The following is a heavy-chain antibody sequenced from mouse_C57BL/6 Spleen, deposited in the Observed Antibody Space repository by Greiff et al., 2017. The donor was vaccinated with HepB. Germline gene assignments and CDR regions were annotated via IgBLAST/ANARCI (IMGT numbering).Heavy chain of an antibody. CDR3: TTAYDYDGGAWFAY. J-gene: IGHJ3*01. V-gene: IGHV14-4*01. CDR2: IDPENGDT. D-gene: IGHD2-4*01. Sequence: EVQLQQSGAELVRPGASVKLSCTASGFNIKDDYMHWVKQRPEQGLEWIGWIDPENGDTEYASKFQGKATITADTSSNTAYLQLSSLTSEDTAVYYCTTAYDYDGGAWFAYWGQGTLVTVSA. CDR1: GFNIKDDY.